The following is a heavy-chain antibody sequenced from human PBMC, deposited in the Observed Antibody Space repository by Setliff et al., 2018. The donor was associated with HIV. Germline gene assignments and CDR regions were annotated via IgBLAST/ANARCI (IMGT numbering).Heavy chain of an antibody. V-gene: IGHV1-2*06. CDR1: GYAFTDFY. J-gene: IGHJ5*02. D-gene: IGHD5-12*01. CDR3: ARAHFLVAMTRNWFDP. Sequence: ASVKVSCKASGYAFTDFYIHWVRQAPGQGLEWIGRINPKSGVADYLKKFQGRDTMTADTLTNTAHMELIRPRFDDTAVYYCARAHFLVAMTRNWFDPWGQGTLVTVSS. CDR2: INPKSGVA.